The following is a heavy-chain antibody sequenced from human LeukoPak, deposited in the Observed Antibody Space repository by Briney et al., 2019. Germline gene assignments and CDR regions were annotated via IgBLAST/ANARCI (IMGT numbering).Heavy chain of an antibody. Sequence: GGSLRLHCAASGFIFSNYGINWVRQAPGKGLQWVAYIGTTGIITYYAESVKGRFTISRDNAKNSLYLQMNSLRDEDTAVYYCVSDLTSVVTLGYWGQGTLVTVSS. V-gene: IGHV3-48*02. CDR2: IGTTGIIT. CDR3: VSDLTSVVTLGY. CDR1: GFIFSNYG. D-gene: IGHD2-21*02. J-gene: IGHJ4*02.